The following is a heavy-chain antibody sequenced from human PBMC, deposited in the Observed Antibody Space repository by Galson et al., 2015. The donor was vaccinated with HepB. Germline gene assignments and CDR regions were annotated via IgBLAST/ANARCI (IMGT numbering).Heavy chain of an antibody. Sequence: SLRLSCAASGFRFNNYWMSWVRQAPGKGLEWVANIKQDGSEKYYVDSVKGRFTISRDNAKNSLYLQMNSLRAEDTAIYYCARLDFDSSGDYRLYFDYWGQGTLVTVSS. V-gene: IGHV3-7*01. CDR3: ARLDFDSSGDYRLYFDY. J-gene: IGHJ4*02. CDR1: GFRFNNYW. CDR2: IKQDGSEK. D-gene: IGHD3-22*01.